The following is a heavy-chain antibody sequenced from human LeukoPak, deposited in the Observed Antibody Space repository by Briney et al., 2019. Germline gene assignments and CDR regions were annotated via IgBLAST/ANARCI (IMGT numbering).Heavy chain of an antibody. J-gene: IGHJ3*02. CDR3: ARDQYDAFDI. D-gene: IGHD4-11*01. CDR2: IKQDGSEK. Sequence: GGTLRLSCAASGFTFSSYWMSCVRQSPGKGLEWVANIKQDGSEKYYVDSVKGRFTISRDNAKNSLYLQMNSLRAEDTAVYYCARDQYDAFDIWGQGTMVTVSS. V-gene: IGHV3-7*01. CDR1: GFTFSSYW.